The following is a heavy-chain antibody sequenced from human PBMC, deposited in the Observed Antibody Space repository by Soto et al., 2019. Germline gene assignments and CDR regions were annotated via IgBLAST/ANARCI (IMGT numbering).Heavy chain of an antibody. J-gene: IGHJ4*02. V-gene: IGHV3-23*01. D-gene: IGHD3-10*01. Sequence: VGSLRHSCADSGLTCSSYAMSWVRQAPGKGLEWVSGISGSGGSTYYADSVKGRFTTSRDNSKNTLHLQMNSLRAEDTAVYYCAKGRGIDYWGQGTLVTVSS. CDR2: ISGSGGST. CDR3: AKGRGIDY. CDR1: GLTCSSYA.